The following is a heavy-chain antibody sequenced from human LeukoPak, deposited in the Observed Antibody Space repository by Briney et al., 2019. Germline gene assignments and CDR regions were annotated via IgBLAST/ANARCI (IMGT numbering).Heavy chain of an antibody. J-gene: IGHJ6*02. D-gene: IGHD2-15*01. Sequence: AASVTVSFKGSGYTFTNYAIHWVRQAPGQSLEWLGWINPGNGDTKHSQDFRGRVTINTYTSAATAYVELNSLTSEDTAVYYCARDRWHCRVNCDSVYYFALDVWGQGTTVTVSS. CDR2: INPGNGDT. V-gene: IGHV1-3*01. CDR3: ARDRWHCRVNCDSVYYFALDV. CDR1: GYTFTNYA.